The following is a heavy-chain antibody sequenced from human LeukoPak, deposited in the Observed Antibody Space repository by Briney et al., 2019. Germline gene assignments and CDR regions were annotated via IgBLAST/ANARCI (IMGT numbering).Heavy chain of an antibody. CDR3: ARVRNYPDAFDI. V-gene: IGHV4-59*01. D-gene: IGHD3-16*02. CDR2: IYSSGTT. Sequence: SETLSLTCAVSGDSISTYYWSWIRQSPGKGLEWIGYIYSSGTTNNNPSRRSRVTMSLDTSKNQFSLRLSSVTAADTALYYCARVRNYPDAFDIWSHGTMVTVSS. CDR1: GDSISTYY. J-gene: IGHJ3*02.